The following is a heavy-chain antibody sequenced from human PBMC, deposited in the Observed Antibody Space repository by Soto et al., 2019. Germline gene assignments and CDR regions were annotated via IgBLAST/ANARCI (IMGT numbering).Heavy chain of an antibody. CDR2: IYYSGST. D-gene: IGHD2-2*01. CDR1: GGSISSGCYY. J-gene: IGHJ6*04. V-gene: IGHV4-31*03. CDR3: ARDCSSTSCYYGLPDV. Sequence: SETLSLTCTVSGGSISSGCYYWSWIRQHPGKGLEWIGYIYYSGSTYYNPSLKSRVTISVDTSKNQFSLKLSSVAAADTAVYYCARDCSSTSCYYGLPDVWGKGTTVTVSS.